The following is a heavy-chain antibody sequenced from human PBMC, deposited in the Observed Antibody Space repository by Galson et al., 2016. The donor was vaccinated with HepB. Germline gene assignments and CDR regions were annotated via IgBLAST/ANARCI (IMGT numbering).Heavy chain of an antibody. Sequence: SCKASGYTFSNFGISWVRQAPGQGLEWMGWISGNSRDTRYGQKVQGRVTMTADTSTNTVYMDLRSLRSDDTAVYYCARDDGGAFKYYSYSLDVWGQGTTVTVSS. CDR3: ARDDGGAFKYYSYSLDV. CDR2: ISGNSRDT. D-gene: IGHD2-15*01. V-gene: IGHV1-18*01. CDR1: GYTFSNFG. J-gene: IGHJ6*02.